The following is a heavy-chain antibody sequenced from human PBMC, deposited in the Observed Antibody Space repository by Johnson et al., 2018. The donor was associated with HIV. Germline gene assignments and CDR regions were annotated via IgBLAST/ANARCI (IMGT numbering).Heavy chain of an antibody. J-gene: IGHJ3*02. CDR3: AREHMDQGHIISAFHM. CDR1: GFTFSNYA. D-gene: IGHD3-10*01. CDR2: ISLDGRTK. V-gene: IGHV3-30*04. Sequence: QVQLVESGGGVVQPGRSLRLSCAASGFTFSNYAMHWVRQAPGTGLEWVSVISLDGRTKYYADSANGRFTISRDTSKNTLYLQMNSLRAQDTAVYYCAREHMDQGHIISAFHMWGQGTMVTVSS.